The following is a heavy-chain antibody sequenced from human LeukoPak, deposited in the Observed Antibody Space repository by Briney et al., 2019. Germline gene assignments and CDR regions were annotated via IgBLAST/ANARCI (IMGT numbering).Heavy chain of an antibody. J-gene: IGHJ4*02. CDR3: ARGNSGYDIYDY. D-gene: IGHD5-12*01. CDR1: GYTFTSYA. Sequence: ASVKVSCKASGYTFTSYAMHWVRQAPGQRLEWMGWINAGNGNTKYSQKFQGRVTITRDTSASTAYMELSSLRSEDTAVYYCARGNSGYDIYDYWGQGTLVTVSS. V-gene: IGHV1-3*01. CDR2: INAGNGNT.